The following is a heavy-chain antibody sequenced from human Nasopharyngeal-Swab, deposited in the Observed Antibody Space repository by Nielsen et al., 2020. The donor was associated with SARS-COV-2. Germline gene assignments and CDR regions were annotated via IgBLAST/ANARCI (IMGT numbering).Heavy chain of an antibody. CDR2: ISGSGGST. J-gene: IGHJ6*02. Sequence: GESLKISCAASGFTFSSYAMSWVRQAPGKGLEWVSAISGSGGSTYYADSVKGRFTISRDNFKNTLYLQMNSLRAEDTAVYYCAKDSSPVRYYYYGMDVWGQGTTVTVSS. V-gene: IGHV3-23*01. CDR3: AKDSSPVRYYYYGMDV. D-gene: IGHD6-13*01. CDR1: GFTFSSYA.